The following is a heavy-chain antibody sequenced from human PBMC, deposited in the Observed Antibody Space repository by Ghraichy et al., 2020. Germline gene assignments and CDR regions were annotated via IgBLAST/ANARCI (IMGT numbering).Heavy chain of an antibody. D-gene: IGHD6-13*01. CDR1: GGSLSLTDYY. J-gene: IGHJ5*02. Sequence: SETLSLTCTVSGGSLSLTDYYWGWIRQPPGKGLEWIGSVYYTGGASYNPSLRSRATISVDTSKSQFSLQLNSVTATDTAVYYCVTPWASRIDPWGQGTLVAVS. V-gene: IGHV4-39*01. CDR2: VYYTGGA. CDR3: VTPWASRIDP.